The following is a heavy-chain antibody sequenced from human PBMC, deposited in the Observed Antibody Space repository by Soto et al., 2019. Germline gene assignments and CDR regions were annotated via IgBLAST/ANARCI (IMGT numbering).Heavy chain of an antibody. V-gene: IGHV4-30-4*01. CDR3: ARDYDFWSGPPPYYYYYGMDV. J-gene: IGHJ6*02. Sequence: SETLSLTCTVSGGSISSGDYYWSWIRQPPGKGLEWIGYIYYSGSTYYNPSLKSRVTISVDTSKNQFSLKLSSVTAADTAVYYCARDYDFWSGPPPYYYYYGMDVWGQGTTVTVSS. CDR1: GGSISSGDYY. D-gene: IGHD3-3*01. CDR2: IYYSGST.